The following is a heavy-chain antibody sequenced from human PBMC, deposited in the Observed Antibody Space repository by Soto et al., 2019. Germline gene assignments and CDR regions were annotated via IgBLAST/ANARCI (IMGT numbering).Heavy chain of an antibody. D-gene: IGHD6-13*01. CDR1: GGTFSSYA. CDR3: AREGIAAALGPNGMDV. J-gene: IGHJ6*02. V-gene: IGHV1-69*13. Sequence: ASVKVSCKASGGTFSSYAIGWVRQAPGQGLEWMGGIIPIFGTANYAQKFQGRVTITADESTSTAYMELSSLRSEDTAVYYCAREGIAAALGPNGMDVWGQGTTVTVSS. CDR2: IIPIFGTA.